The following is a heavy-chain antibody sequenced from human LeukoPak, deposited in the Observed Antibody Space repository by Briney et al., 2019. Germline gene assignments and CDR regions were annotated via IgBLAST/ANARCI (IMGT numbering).Heavy chain of an antibody. CDR3: ARTSKYCSGGSCYRYGMDV. CDR2: ISYDGSNK. CDR1: GFTFSSYA. Sequence: GGSLRLSCAASGFTFSSYAMHWVRQAPGKGLEWVAVISYDGSNKYYADSVKGRFTISRDNSKNTLYLQMNSLRAEDTAVYYCARTSKYCSGGSCYRYGMDVWGQGTTVTVSS. J-gene: IGHJ6*02. D-gene: IGHD2-15*01. V-gene: IGHV3-30-3*01.